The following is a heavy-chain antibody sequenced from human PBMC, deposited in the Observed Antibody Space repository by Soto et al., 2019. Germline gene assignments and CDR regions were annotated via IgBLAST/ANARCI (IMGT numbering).Heavy chain of an antibody. CDR3: AREGGGVYCSGGSCYGRYFDF. J-gene: IGHJ4*02. CDR1: GFIFSNNG. V-gene: IGHV3-33*08. CDR2: MSYDGSDT. D-gene: IGHD2-15*01. Sequence: PGGSLRLSCVGSGFIFSNNGMHWVRQTPGKGLEWVAFMSYDGSDTFYADSVKGRFTISRDNSKSTLFLQMSSLRAEDTAVYYCAREGGGVYCSGGSCYGRYFDFWGQGTRVTAPQ.